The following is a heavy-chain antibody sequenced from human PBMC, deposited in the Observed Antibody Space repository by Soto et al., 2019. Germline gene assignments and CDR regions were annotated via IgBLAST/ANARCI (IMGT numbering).Heavy chain of an antibody. J-gene: IGHJ6*02. CDR1: GFTFSNYG. D-gene: IGHD1-26*01. CDR2: IWHDGNNK. CDR3: ASDLVGASDSYGLDV. V-gene: IGHV3-33*01. Sequence: GSLRLSCAASGFTFSNYGMHWVRQAPGKGLEWVAIIWHDGNNKYYADSVRGRFIISRDNSKNRLYLQMNSLRAEDTAVYYCASDLVGASDSYGLDVWGQGTPVTVSS.